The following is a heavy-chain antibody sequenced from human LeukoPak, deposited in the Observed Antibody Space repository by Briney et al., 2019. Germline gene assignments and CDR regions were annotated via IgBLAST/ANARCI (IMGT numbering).Heavy chain of an antibody. J-gene: IGHJ4*02. CDR2: ISYDVRNE. D-gene: IGHD6-19*01. Sequence: GGSLRLSCATSGFSFNTYTLPWVRQAPGKGLEWVAVISYDVRNEYYADSVKGRFTIFRDNSKNTLFLQMNSLRAEDTAVYYCAREYVSGWYDYWGQGTLVTVSS. V-gene: IGHV3-30-3*01. CDR3: AREYVSGWYDY. CDR1: GFSFNTYT.